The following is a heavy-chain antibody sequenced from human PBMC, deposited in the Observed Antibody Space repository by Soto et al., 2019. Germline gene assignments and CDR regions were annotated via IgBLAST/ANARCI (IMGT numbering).Heavy chain of an antibody. J-gene: IGHJ4*02. D-gene: IGHD5-18*01. V-gene: IGHV4-59*01. CDR3: ARGRGYSYDLPIDY. CDR1: GGSISSYY. CDR2: IYYSGST. Sequence: SETLSLTCTVSGGSISSYYWSWIRQPPGKGLEWIGYIYYSGSTNYNPSLKSRVTISVDTSKNQFSLKLSSVTAADTAVYYCARGRGYSYDLPIDYWGQGTLVTVSS.